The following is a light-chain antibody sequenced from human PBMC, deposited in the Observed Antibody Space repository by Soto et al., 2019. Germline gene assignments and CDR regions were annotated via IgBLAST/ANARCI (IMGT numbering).Light chain of an antibody. V-gene: IGKV1D-16*01. J-gene: IGKJ4*01. CDR2: AAS. CDR3: QQYNIYPLT. CDR1: QDINSY. Sequence: DVQMTQSPSSLSASVGDRVTITCRASQDINSYLAWYQQKPGNAPKSLIYAASSLQTGVPSRFSGSESGTDFTLTSSNLQPADSATYYCQQYNIYPLTFGGGTKVEIK.